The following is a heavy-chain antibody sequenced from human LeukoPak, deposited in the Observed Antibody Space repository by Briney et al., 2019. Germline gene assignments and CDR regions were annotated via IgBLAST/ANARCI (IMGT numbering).Heavy chain of an antibody. CDR1: GFTFSSYW. CDR2: IKQDGSEK. V-gene: IGHV3-7*01. J-gene: IGHJ6*02. Sequence: GGSLRLFCAASGFTFSSYWMSWVRQAPGKGLEWVANIKQDGSEKYYVDSVKGRFTISRDNAKNSLYLQMNSLRAEDTAVYYCARDDKETTYDYYYGMDVWGQGTTVTVSS. CDR3: ARDDKETTYDYYYGMDV. D-gene: IGHD1-14*01.